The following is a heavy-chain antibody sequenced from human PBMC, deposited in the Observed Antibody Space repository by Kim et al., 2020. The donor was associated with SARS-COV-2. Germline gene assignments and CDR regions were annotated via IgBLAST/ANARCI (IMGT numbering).Heavy chain of an antibody. J-gene: IGHJ6*02. CDR3: AREGYGGHFPYYYYGMDV. Sequence: SETLSLTCTVSGGSISSGGYYWSWIRQHPGKGLEWIGYIYYSGSTYYNPSLKSRVTISVDTSKNQFSLKLSSVTAADTAVYYCAREGYGGHFPYYYYGMDVWGQGTTVTVSS. CDR1: GGSISSGGYY. V-gene: IGHV4-31*03. D-gene: IGHD4-17*01. CDR2: IYYSGST.